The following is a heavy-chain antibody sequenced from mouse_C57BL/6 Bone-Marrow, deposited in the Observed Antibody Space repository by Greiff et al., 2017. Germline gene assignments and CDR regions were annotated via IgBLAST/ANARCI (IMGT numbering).Heavy chain of an antibody. CDR1: GYTFTDYY. CDR3: ARSEYYYGSSPYYFDY. J-gene: IGHJ2*01. D-gene: IGHD1-1*01. CDR2: IYPGSGNT. Sequence: LVESGAELVRPGASVKLSCKASGYTFTDYYINWVKQRPGQGLEWIARIYPGSGNTYYNEKFKGKATLTAEKSSSTAYMQLSSLTSEDSAVYFCARSEYYYGSSPYYFDYWGQGTTLTVSS. V-gene: IGHV1-76*01.